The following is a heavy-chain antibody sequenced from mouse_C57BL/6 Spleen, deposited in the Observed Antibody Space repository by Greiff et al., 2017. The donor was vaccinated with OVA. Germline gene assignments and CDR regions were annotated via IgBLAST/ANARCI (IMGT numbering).Heavy chain of an antibody. J-gene: IGHJ3*01. V-gene: IGHV5-4*01. CDR2: ISDGGSYT. Sequence: EVKVEESGGGLVKPGGSLKLSCAASGFTFSSYAMSWVRQTPEKRLEWVATISDGGSYTYYPDNVKGRFTISRDNAKNNLYLQMSHLKSEDTAMYYCAREYYSNSAGFAYWGQGTLVTVSA. D-gene: IGHD2-5*01. CDR3: AREYYSNSAGFAY. CDR1: GFTFSSYA.